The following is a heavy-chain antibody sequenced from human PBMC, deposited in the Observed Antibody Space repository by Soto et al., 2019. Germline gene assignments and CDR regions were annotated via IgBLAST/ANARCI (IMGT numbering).Heavy chain of an antibody. CDR2: IYHSGST. V-gene: IGHV4-39*01. CDR1: GGSIGSSNYY. CDR3: ARIRARRHDDY. D-gene: IGHD1-1*01. J-gene: IGHJ4*02. Sequence: SETLSLTCTVSGGSIGSSNYYWDWIRQPPGRGLEWIGSIYHSGSTYYNPSLKSRVTISVDTSKNQFSLKLSSVTAADTAVYYCARIRARRHDDYWGQGTLVTVSS.